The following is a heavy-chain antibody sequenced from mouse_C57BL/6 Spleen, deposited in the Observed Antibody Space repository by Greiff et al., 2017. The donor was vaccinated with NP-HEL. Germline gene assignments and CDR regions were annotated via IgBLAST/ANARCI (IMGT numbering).Heavy chain of an antibody. CDR2: ISYDGSN. D-gene: IGHD2-4*01. J-gene: IGHJ3*01. V-gene: IGHV3-6*01. Sequence: EVKLVESGPGLVKPSQSLSLTCSVTGYSITSGYYWNWIRQFPGNKLEWMGYISYDGSNNYNPSLKNRISITRDTSKNQFFLKLNSVTTEDTATYYCAREFDYDDGAYWGQGTLVTVSA. CDR1: GYSITSGYY. CDR3: AREFDYDDGAY.